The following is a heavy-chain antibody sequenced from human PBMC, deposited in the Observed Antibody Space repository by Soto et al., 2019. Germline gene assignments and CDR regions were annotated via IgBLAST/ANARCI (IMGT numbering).Heavy chain of an antibody. Sequence: GGSLRLSCAASGFTFSSYSMNWVRQAPGKGLEWVSSISSSSSYIYYADSVKGRFTISRDNAKNSLYLQMNSLRAEDTAVYYCARDEGDFWSGYQIYYYYGMDVWGQGTTVTVSS. CDR1: GFTFSSYS. D-gene: IGHD3-3*01. V-gene: IGHV3-21*01. CDR3: ARDEGDFWSGYQIYYYYGMDV. CDR2: ISSSSSYI. J-gene: IGHJ6*02.